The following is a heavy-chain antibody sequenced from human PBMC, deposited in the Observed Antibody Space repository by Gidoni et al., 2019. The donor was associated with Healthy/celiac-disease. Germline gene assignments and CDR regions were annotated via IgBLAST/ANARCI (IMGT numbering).Heavy chain of an antibody. Sequence: QLQLQGSGPGLVKPSETLSLTCTVSGGSISSSSYYWGWIRQPPGKGLEWIGSIYYSGSTYYNPSLKSRVTISVDTSKNQFSLKLSSVTAADTAVYYCARLEKSSSSPIDYWGQGTLVTVSS. CDR1: GGSISSSSYY. CDR2: IYYSGST. D-gene: IGHD6-6*01. J-gene: IGHJ4*02. CDR3: ARLEKSSSSPIDY. V-gene: IGHV4-39*01.